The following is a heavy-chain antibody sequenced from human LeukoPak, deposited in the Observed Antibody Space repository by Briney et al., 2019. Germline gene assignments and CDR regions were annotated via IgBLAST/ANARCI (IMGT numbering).Heavy chain of an antibody. CDR2: IYTSGST. CDR1: GGSISSYY. D-gene: IGHD2-2*01. Sequence: SETLSLTCTVSGGSISSYYWSWIRQPPGKGLEWIGRIYTSGSTNYNPSLKSRVTMSVDTSKNQFSLKLSSVTAADTAVYYCASGPLVPGDAFDIWGQGTMVTVSS. V-gene: IGHV4-4*07. J-gene: IGHJ3*02. CDR3: ASGPLVPGDAFDI.